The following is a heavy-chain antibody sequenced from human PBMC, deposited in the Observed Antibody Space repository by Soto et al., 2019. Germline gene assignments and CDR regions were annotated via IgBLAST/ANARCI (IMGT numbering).Heavy chain of an antibody. V-gene: IGHV3-74*01. D-gene: IGHD3-22*01. J-gene: IGHJ4*02. Sequence: PGGSLRLSCTASVFTFDGYWMHWVRQGPGKGLVWVSRINGVGKTRDYADSVKGRFTISRDNAKNTLFLQINSLRADDTAFYYCTRGGYSYDSSGAFDYWVLGTMVTVSS. CDR1: VFTFDGYW. CDR3: TRGGYSYDSSGAFDY. CDR2: INGVGKTR.